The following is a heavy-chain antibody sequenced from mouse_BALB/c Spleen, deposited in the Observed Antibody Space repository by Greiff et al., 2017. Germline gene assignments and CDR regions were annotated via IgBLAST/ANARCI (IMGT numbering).Heavy chain of an antibody. V-gene: IGHV5-6-5*01. Sequence: EVQLVESGGGLVKPGGSLKLSCAASGFTFSSYAMSWVRQTPEKRLEWAASISSGGSTYYPDSVKGRFTISRDNARNILYLQMSSLRSEDTAMYYCARDYDYGAMDYWGQGTSVTVSS. CDR1: GFTFSSYA. D-gene: IGHD2-4*01. CDR2: ISSGGST. J-gene: IGHJ4*01. CDR3: ARDYDYGAMDY.